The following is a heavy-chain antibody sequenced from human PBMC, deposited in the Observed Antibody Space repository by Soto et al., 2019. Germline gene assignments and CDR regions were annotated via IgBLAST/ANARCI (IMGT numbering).Heavy chain of an antibody. CDR2: IYHSGGT. CDR3: ARDLYYDILTGLNWFDP. Sequence: ETLSLNCAVSVYSISSGYYWGCIRQPPGKGLEWIGSIYHSGGTYYNPSLKSRVTISVDTSKNQFSLKLSSVTAADTAVYYCARDLYYDILTGLNWFDPWGQGTLVTVSS. J-gene: IGHJ5*02. D-gene: IGHD3-9*01. CDR1: VYSISSGYY. V-gene: IGHV4-38-2*02.